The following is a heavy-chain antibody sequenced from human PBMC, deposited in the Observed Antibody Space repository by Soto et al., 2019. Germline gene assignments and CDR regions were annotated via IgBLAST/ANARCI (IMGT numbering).Heavy chain of an antibody. CDR3: ARDPDIVVVVAAGWFDP. Sequence: GASVKVSCKASGYTFTGYYMHWVRQAPGQGLEWMGWINPNSGGTNYAQKFQGRVTMTRDTSISTAYMELSRLRSDDTAVYYCARDPDIVVVVAAGWFDPWGQGTQVTVS. J-gene: IGHJ5*02. V-gene: IGHV1-2*02. CDR1: GYTFTGYY. D-gene: IGHD2-15*01. CDR2: INPNSGGT.